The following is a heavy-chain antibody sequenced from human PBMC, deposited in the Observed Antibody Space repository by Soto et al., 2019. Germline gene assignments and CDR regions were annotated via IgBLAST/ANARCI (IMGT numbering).Heavy chain of an antibody. V-gene: IGHV3-30*09. D-gene: IGHD3-3*01. CDR3: ARGVHYDCWSSHKNWYFDL. CDR2: ISYDGNKK. J-gene: IGHJ2*01. Sequence: RLSSASSGLAFNDPLMDGFRRPSAEVQEWVTLISYDGNKKYSADSVKGRFATSRDTSKNTLYLQMNSLRADDTAVYYCARGVHYDCWSSHKNWYFDLLGRATLISVSS. CDR1: GLAFNDPL.